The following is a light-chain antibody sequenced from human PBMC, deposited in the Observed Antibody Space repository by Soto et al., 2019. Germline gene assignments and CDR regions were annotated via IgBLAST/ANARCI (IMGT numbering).Light chain of an antibody. Sequence: EIVLTQSPATLSVFPGEKATLSCGASQSVSNNLAWYHQKPGQAPRPLIYGASTRATGVPARFSGSGSGTEFTITISSLQSEDSAIYYCQQYSSWPFTFGHGTKVAIE. CDR3: QQYSSWPFT. CDR1: QSVSNN. V-gene: IGKV3-15*01. J-gene: IGKJ3*01. CDR2: GAS.